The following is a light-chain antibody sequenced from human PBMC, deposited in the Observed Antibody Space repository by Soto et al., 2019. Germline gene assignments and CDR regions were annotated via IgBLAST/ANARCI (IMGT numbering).Light chain of an antibody. CDR3: QQFSGYPLT. J-gene: IGKJ4*01. V-gene: IGKV3-20*01. CDR2: DAS. CDR1: QNVRNNY. Sequence: VVTQSPCTLSWSPGERATLSCRVSQNVRNNYLAWYQQKPGQAPRLLIYDASSRETGIPDRFSGGGSGTDFTLTISRLEPEDFAVYYCQQFSGYPLTFGGGTKVDIK.